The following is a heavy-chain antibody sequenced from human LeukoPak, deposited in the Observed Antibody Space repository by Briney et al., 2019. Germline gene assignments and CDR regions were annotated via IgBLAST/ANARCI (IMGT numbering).Heavy chain of an antibody. D-gene: IGHD4/OR15-4a*01. Sequence: PSGTLSLTCAVSSGSNSSNNWWTWLRQPPGKGLEWIGEIFHSGTTNYNPSLKSRVIISVDKSKNQFSLKLDSVTAADTAVYYCAKYGGGRGYWGQGTLVTVSS. CDR1: SGSNSSNNW. CDR3: AKYGGGRGY. CDR2: IFHSGTT. J-gene: IGHJ4*02. V-gene: IGHV4-4*02.